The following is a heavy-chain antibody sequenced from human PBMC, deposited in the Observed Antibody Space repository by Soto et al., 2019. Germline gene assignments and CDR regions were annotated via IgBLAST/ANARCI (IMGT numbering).Heavy chain of an antibody. CDR2: VKGKTDGGTT. Sequence: EVQLVESGGGLVKPGGSLTLSCAASGFIFTDAWMNWVRQAPGKGLEWVGHVKGKTDGGTTAYAAPVKGRFTISRDHAKTTLYLQMNSLKTEDTGVYYCTTMDNSGGNLPFDSWGQGTLVTVSS. CDR3: TTMDNSGGNLPFDS. J-gene: IGHJ4*02. D-gene: IGHD2-21*02. V-gene: IGHV3-15*07. CDR1: GFIFTDAW.